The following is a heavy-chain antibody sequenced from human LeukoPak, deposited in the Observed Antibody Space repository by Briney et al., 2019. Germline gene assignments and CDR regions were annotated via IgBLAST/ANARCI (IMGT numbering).Heavy chain of an antibody. CDR2: IVPILGTA. CDR1: GGTFITYA. CDR3: ARVPQGSSWPYYFDY. D-gene: IGHD6-13*01. J-gene: IGHJ4*02. Sequence: ASVTVSCKASGGTFITYAISWVRQAPGQGREWVGRIVPILGTANYAQNFQGRVTITADRSTTKDYMELSRQRSEDTAVYYCARVPQGSSWPYYFDYWGQGTLVTVSS. V-gene: IGHV1-69*04.